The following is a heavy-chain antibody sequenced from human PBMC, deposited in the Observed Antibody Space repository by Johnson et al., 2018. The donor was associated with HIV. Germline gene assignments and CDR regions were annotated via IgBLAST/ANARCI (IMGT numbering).Heavy chain of an antibody. J-gene: IGHJ3*02. V-gene: IGHV3-13*01. CDR3: ARAVCRGGRCYSHDAFDI. CDR2: IGTAGDT. Sequence: VQLVESGGGLKQPGGSLRLSCAASGFTFSSYDMHWVRQPTGKGLEWVSTIGTAGDTYYPGSVKGRFTVSREDAKNSLYLQMNSLRAGDTALYYCARAVCRGGRCYSHDAFDIWGQGTIVT. D-gene: IGHD2-15*01. CDR1: GFTFSSYD.